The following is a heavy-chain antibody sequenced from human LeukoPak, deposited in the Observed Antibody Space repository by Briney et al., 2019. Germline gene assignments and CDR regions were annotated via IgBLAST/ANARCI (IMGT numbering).Heavy chain of an antibody. Sequence: SETLSLTCTVSGGSISSSTYHWGWLRQPPGKGLEWIGSTFFSESTYYNPSLKSRVTISVDTSKNQFSLRLSSVTAADTAVYYCARHGIDVLLKDYYFDYWGQGTRVTVSS. CDR1: GGSISSSTYH. J-gene: IGHJ4*02. CDR3: ARHGIDVLLKDYYFDY. CDR2: TFFSEST. D-gene: IGHD3-16*01. V-gene: IGHV4-39*01.